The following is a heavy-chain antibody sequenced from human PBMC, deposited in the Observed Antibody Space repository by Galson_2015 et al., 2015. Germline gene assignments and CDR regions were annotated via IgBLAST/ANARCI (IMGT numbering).Heavy chain of an antibody. D-gene: IGHD5-18*01. Sequence: SLRLSCAASGFTFSDYYMSWLRQAPGKGLEWVSYISGSSSYTNYADSVKGRFTISGDNAKNSLYLQMNSLRAEDTAVYYCARGYSYGNDYWGQGTLVTVSS. CDR3: ARGYSYGNDY. CDR2: ISGSSSYT. CDR1: GFTFSDYY. J-gene: IGHJ4*02. V-gene: IGHV3-11*06.